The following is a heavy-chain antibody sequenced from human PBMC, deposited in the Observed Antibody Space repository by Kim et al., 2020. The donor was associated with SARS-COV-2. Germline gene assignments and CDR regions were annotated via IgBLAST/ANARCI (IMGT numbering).Heavy chain of an antibody. D-gene: IGHD3-22*01. Sequence: RFTISRDNSKNTLYLQMSSLGAEDTAVYYCARAYYYDSSGYYPPYYFDYWGQGTLVTVSS. J-gene: IGHJ4*02. V-gene: IGHV3-30*15. CDR3: ARAYYYDSSGYYPPYYFDY.